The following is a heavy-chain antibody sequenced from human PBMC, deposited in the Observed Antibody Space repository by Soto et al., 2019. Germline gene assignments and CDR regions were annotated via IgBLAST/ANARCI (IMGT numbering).Heavy chain of an antibody. Sequence: SETLSLTCTVSGGSISSSSYYWGWIRQPPGKGLEWIGSIYYSGSTYYNPSLKSRVTISVDTSKNQFSLKLSSVTAADTAVYYCARHVGSWPDYYYYGMDVWGQGTTVTVSS. CDR1: GGSISSSSYY. J-gene: IGHJ6*02. CDR2: IYYSGST. CDR3: ARHVGSWPDYYYYGMDV. V-gene: IGHV4-39*01. D-gene: IGHD6-13*01.